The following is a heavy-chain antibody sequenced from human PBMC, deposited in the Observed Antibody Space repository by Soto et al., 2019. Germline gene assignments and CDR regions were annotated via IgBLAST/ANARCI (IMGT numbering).Heavy chain of an antibody. CDR2: ISGSGGST. D-gene: IGHD6-6*01. V-gene: IGHV3-23*01. J-gene: IGHJ4*02. Sequence: EVQLLESGGGLVQPGGSLRLSCAASGFTFSSYAMSWVRQAPGKGLEWVSAISGSGGSTYYADSVKGRFTISRDNSKNTLYLQMNSLRAEDTAVYYCAKERWAFGSSSSEDDYWGQGTLVTVSS. CDR1: GFTFSSYA. CDR3: AKERWAFGSSSSEDDY.